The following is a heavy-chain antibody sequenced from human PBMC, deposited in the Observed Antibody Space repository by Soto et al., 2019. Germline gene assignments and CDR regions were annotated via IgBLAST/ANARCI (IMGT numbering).Heavy chain of an antibody. V-gene: IGHV1-69*13. CDR2: IIPGFASP. CDR3: ARDRVMRGNSYYYGMDV. CDR1: GGTFNSCA. Sequence: GASVKVSCKTSGGTFNSCAISWVRLVPGQGLEWMGVIIPGFASPTYAQTLQGRVSITADESTTTAYMELSSLRSEDTAVYYCARDRVMRGNSYYYGMDVWGQGTTVTVSS. J-gene: IGHJ6*02. D-gene: IGHD2-21*01.